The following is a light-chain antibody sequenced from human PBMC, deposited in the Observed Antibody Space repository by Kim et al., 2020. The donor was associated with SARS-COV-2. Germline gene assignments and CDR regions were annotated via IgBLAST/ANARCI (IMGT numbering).Light chain of an antibody. CDR3: QTWGTGPV. V-gene: IGLV4-69*01. CDR1: SRQSSYT. CDR2: LNTDGSH. Sequence: SVTLTAPLASRQSSYTTTGHQQQPEKGPRYLMKLNTDGSHSKGDGIPDRFSGSSSGAERYLTISSLQSEDEADYYCQTWGTGPVFGGGTQLTVL. J-gene: IGLJ2*01.